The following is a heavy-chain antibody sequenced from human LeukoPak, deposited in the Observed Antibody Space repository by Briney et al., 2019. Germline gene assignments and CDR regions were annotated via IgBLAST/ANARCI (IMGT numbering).Heavy chain of an antibody. CDR2: ISAYNGNT. Sequence: GASVKVSCKASGYTFTSYGISWVRQAPGQGLEWMGWISAYNGNTNYAQKLQGRVTMTTHTSTSTAYMALRSPRTDDTAVYYCVGGRGWIGIFDYWGQGTLVTVSS. D-gene: IGHD5-12*01. J-gene: IGHJ4*02. CDR3: VGGRGWIGIFDY. V-gene: IGHV1-18*01. CDR1: GYTFTSYG.